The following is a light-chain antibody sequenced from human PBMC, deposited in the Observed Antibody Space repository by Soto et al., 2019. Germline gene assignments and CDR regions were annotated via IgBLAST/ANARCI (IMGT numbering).Light chain of an antibody. J-gene: IGKJ1*01. CDR3: QHYGSSLWT. CDR1: QRVSSSN. V-gene: IGKV3-20*01. CDR2: GAT. Sequence: EIVLTQSPCTLSLSPGERATLSCSASQRVSSSNLAWYQQKPGLAPRLLIYGATSRATGIPDRFSGSGSGTDFTLTISRLEPEDFAVYYCQHYGSSLWTFGQGTKVDI.